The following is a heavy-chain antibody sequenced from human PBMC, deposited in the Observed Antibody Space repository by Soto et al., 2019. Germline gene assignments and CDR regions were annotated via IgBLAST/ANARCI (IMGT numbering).Heavy chain of an antibody. V-gene: IGHV1-18*01. CDR3: ARAIGDFWNGHHFYVDV. Sequence: QVPLMQSGAEVKKPGASINVSCQASGYKFNSFGIAWVRQAPGQGLEWLGWISAYNGNTNYTQKLQGRVTLTTDTPTTTAYMELRSLRSDDTAIFYCARAIGDFWNGHHFYVDVWGKGTTVIVTS. CDR1: GYKFNSFG. J-gene: IGHJ6*03. D-gene: IGHD3-3*01. CDR2: ISAYNGNT.